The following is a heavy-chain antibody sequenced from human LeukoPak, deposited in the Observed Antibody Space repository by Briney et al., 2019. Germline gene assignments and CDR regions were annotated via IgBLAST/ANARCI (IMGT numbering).Heavy chain of an antibody. CDR3: ARPYASGWYGAFDV. Sequence: SETLSLTCTVSGGSISSDYWNWIRQPPGKGLEWVGYIYAPGSTKYNPSLKSRVTISIDTSKNQFSLRLRSVTAADTAVYYCARPYASGWYGAFDVWGQGTMATVSS. D-gene: IGHD6-19*01. V-gene: IGHV4-4*09. CDR1: GGSISSDY. CDR2: IYAPGST. J-gene: IGHJ3*01.